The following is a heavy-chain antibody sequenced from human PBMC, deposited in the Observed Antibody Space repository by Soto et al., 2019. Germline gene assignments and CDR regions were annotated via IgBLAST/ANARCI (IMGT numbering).Heavy chain of an antibody. V-gene: IGHV3-53*01. J-gene: IGHJ4*02. CDR3: AREGDFWSGYYAN. CDR2: IYSGGST. CDR1: WFTFSSNY. Sequence: VGSLRLSCAASWFTFSSNYMSWVRQAPGKGLEWVSVIYSGGSTYYADSVKGRFTISRDNSKNTLYLQMNSLRAEDTAVYYCAREGDFWSGYYANWGQGTLVTVSS. D-gene: IGHD3-3*01.